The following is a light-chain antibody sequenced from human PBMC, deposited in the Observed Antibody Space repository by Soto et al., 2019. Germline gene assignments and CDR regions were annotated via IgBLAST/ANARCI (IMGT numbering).Light chain of an antibody. Sequence: DMEMNQSPSSLSASVGDRVTITCRASQSISNYLNWYQHKPGKVPKLLIYAASSLQSGVPTRFSGAGSGTHFTLTINSLQPEDFATYYCQQSYGTPLTFGGGTKIEIK. CDR3: QQSYGTPLT. V-gene: IGKV1-39*01. CDR2: AAS. CDR1: QSISNY. J-gene: IGKJ4*02.